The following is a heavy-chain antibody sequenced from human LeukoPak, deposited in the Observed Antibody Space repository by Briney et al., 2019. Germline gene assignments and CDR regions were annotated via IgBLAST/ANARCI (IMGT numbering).Heavy chain of an antibody. V-gene: IGHV3-21*04. D-gene: IGHD6-19*01. CDR3: ASGNIGYSSGWYRDY. Sequence: KPGGSLRLSCAASGFTFSSYSMNWVRQAPGKGLEWVSSISSSSSYIYYADSVKGRFTISRDNAKNSLYLQMNSLRAEDTAVYYCASGNIGYSSGWYRDYWGQGTLVTVSS. CDR1: GFTFSSYS. CDR2: ISSSSSYI. J-gene: IGHJ4*02.